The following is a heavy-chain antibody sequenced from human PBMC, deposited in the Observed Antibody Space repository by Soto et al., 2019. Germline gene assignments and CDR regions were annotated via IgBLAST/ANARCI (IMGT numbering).Heavy chain of an antibody. D-gene: IGHD6-19*01. CDR3: ARHRRSRRSGWYDDY. Sequence: PGESLKISCKGSGYSFTSYWIGRVRQMHGKGLEWMGIIYPGDSDTRYSPSFQGQVTISADKSISTAYLQWSSLKASDTAMYYCARHRRSRRSGWYDDYWGQGTLVTVSS. V-gene: IGHV5-51*01. CDR1: GYSFTSYW. J-gene: IGHJ4*02. CDR2: IYPGDSDT.